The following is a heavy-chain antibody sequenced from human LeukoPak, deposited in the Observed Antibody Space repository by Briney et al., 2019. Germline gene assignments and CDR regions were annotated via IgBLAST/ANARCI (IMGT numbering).Heavy chain of an antibody. J-gene: IGHJ4*02. Sequence: AETLSLTCGVSGGSISSSNWWSWGRQPPGKGVEWSGEIYHSGSTNYNPSLKRRVTISVDKSKNQFSLKLSSVTAADTAIYYCARAGGSSDYWGQGTLVTVSS. D-gene: IGHD2-15*01. CDR1: GGSISSSNW. CDR3: ARAGGSSDY. CDR2: IYHSGST. V-gene: IGHV4-4*02.